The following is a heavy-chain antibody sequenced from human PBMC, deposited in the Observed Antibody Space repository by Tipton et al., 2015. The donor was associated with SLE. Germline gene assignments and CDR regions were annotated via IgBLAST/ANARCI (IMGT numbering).Heavy chain of an antibody. J-gene: IGHJ5*02. Sequence: TLSLTCSVSGGSITGYFWSWVRQPPGRGLEWLAYVYHTGHTDYNPSLKSRLTTSLDTSNYRFSLRLTSVTAPDTAVYYCARMYGDAHTNWFDLWGQGTLVTVSA. CDR2: VYHTGHT. CDR1: GGSITGYF. CDR3: ARMYGDAHTNWFDL. V-gene: IGHV4-59*08. D-gene: IGHD4-17*01.